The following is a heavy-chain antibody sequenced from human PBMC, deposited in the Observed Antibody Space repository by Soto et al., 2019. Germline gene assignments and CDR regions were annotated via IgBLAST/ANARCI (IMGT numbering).Heavy chain of an antibody. J-gene: IGHJ5*02. D-gene: IGHD3-10*01. V-gene: IGHV2-5*02. Sequence: QITLKESGPTLVKPTQTLTLTCTFSGFSLSTSGVGVGWIRQPPGKALEWLALLYWDDGKHYSPSLKNRLTITKDTSRNQVVLTMTNMDPVDTATYYCAHRGTVLDHWGQGTLVIVSS. CDR3: AHRGTVLDH. CDR1: GFSLSTSGVG. CDR2: LYWDDGK.